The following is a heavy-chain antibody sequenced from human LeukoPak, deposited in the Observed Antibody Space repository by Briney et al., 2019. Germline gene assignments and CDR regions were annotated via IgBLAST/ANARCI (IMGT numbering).Heavy chain of an antibody. CDR3: ARDLRTTQGRGAFDI. J-gene: IGHJ3*02. V-gene: IGHV1-2*02. CDR2: INPNSGGT. CDR1: GYTFTGYY. Sequence: GASVKVSCKASGYTFTGYYMHWVRQAPGQGLEWMGWINPNSGGTNYAQKFQGRVTMTRDTSISTAYMELSRLRSDDTAVYYCARDLRTTQGRGAFDIWGQGTMVTVSS. D-gene: IGHD1-7*01.